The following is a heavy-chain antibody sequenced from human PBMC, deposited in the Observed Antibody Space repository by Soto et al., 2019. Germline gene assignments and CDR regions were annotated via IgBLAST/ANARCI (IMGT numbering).Heavy chain of an antibody. CDR3: ARDGGDCGYRLDYYYYIGMDV. CDR1: GYGFSSYA. V-gene: IGHV1-3*05. Sequence: QVQLVQSGAEEKKPGASVKVSCKASGYGFSSYAMHWVRQAPGQRLEWMGWINIGSGNTEYSQNFQDRITITRDTSASTVYMEMSSLRSEDTAVYYCARDGGDCGYRLDYYYYIGMDVWGQGTTVTVSS. D-gene: IGHD2-21*02. J-gene: IGHJ6*02. CDR2: INIGSGNT.